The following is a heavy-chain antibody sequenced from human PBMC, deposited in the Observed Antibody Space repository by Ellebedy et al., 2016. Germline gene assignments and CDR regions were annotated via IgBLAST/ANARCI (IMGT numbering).Heavy chain of an antibody. J-gene: IGHJ6*02. D-gene: IGHD2-8*01. CDR1: GFIFSDYY. Sequence: GESLKISCAASGFIFSDYYMNWIRQAPGKGLEWGSYISPNSGYTNYVDSVKGRFTISRDNADNSLYLQMNSLRAEDTAIYYCARAYVSLSGVSFNRADAMDVWGQGTTVTVSS. CDR3: ARAYVSLSGVSFNRADAMDV. V-gene: IGHV3-11*06. CDR2: ISPNSGYT.